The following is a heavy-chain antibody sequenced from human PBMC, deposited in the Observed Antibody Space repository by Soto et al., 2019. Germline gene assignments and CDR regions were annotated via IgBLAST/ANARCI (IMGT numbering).Heavy chain of an antibody. J-gene: IGHJ4*02. CDR2: IKNGGSST. D-gene: IGHD4-17*01. CDR3: VRDKNGDYDY. V-gene: IGHV3-74*01. Sequence: GGSLRLSCAASGFTFSSYWVHWVRQAPGKGLVWVARIKNGGSSTGYADSVQGRFTISRDNAKNTLYLQMNSLRAEDTAMYYCVRDKNGDYDYWGQGTLVTVSS. CDR1: GFTFSSYW.